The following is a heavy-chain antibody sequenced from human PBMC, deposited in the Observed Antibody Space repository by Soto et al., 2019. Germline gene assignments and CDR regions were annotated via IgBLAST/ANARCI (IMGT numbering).Heavy chain of an antibody. CDR2: ISPNSNYR. CDR1: GFTFSDFY. CDR3: VRGGGGGQFDS. J-gene: IGHJ4*02. D-gene: IGHD2-21*01. Sequence: QIQLVESGGGLVKPGGSLRLSCEVSGFTFSDFYMSWIRQAPGKGLEWLSYISPNSNYRQYAESVKGRHTISRDNAKNSLSLQMNSLRVEDTAVYYCVRGGGGGQFDSWGQGTPVTVSS. V-gene: IGHV3-11*06.